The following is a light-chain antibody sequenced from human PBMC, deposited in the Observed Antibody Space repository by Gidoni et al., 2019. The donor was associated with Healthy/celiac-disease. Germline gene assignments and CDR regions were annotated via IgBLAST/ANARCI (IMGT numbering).Light chain of an antibody. V-gene: IGKV1-39*01. J-gene: IGKJ5*01. CDR2: AAS. CDR3: QQSYSTPPLT. CDR1: QSISSY. Sequence: DIQMTQSPSSLSASVGDRVTIPCRASQSISSYLNWYQQKPGKDPKLLIYAASSLQSGVPSRFSGSGSGTDFTLTISSLQPEDFATYYCQQSYSTPPLTFGQGTRLEIK.